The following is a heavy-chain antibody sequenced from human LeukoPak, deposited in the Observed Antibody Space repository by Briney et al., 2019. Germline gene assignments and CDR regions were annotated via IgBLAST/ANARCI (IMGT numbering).Heavy chain of an antibody. Sequence: ASVKVSCKASGYTFTSYGISWVRQAPGQGLEWMGWISAYSGNTKLAQDLQGRVTMTTDTSTSTAYMEVRRLGYDDTAVYYRARDDTSGGMDVWGQGTTVTVSS. CDR3: ARDDTSGGMDV. CDR1: GYTFTSYG. V-gene: IGHV1-18*01. J-gene: IGHJ6*02. CDR2: ISAYSGNT. D-gene: IGHD3-22*01.